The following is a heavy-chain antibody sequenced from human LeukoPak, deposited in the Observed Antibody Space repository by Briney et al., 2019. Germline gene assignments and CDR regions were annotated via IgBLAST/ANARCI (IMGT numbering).Heavy chain of an antibody. Sequence: ASVKVSCKASGGTFSSYAIGWVRQAPGQGLEWMGGIIPIFGTANYAQKFQGRVTITADESTSTAYMELSSLRSEDTAVYYCARGRHYSRYYYYGMDVWGQGTTVTVSS. V-gene: IGHV1-69*13. D-gene: IGHD4-11*01. CDR2: IIPIFGTA. CDR3: ARGRHYSRYYYYGMDV. CDR1: GGTFSSYA. J-gene: IGHJ6*02.